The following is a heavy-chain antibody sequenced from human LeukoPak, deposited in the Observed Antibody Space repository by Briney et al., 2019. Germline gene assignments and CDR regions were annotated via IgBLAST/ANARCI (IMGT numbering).Heavy chain of an antibody. CDR3: AREYSRSSGRAFDY. Sequence: SGGSLRLSCAACGFSLSCYWMHLVRQAPGKGLVWVSRISSDESSTTYADSVRGRFTISRDNAKNTLYLQMNSLRVEDTAVYYCAREYSRSSGRAFDYWGQGTLVTVSP. V-gene: IGHV3-74*01. J-gene: IGHJ4*02. D-gene: IGHD6-6*01. CDR2: ISSDESST. CDR1: GFSLSCYW.